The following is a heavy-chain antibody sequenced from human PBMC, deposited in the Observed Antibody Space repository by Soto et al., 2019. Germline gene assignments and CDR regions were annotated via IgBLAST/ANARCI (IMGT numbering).Heavy chain of an antibody. CDR1: GYTFTSYD. V-gene: IGHV1-8*01. CDR3: ARGGPSYDLWSGYYPRGDY. Sequence: QVQLVQSGAEVKKPGASVKVSCKASGYTFTSYDINWVRQATGQGLEWMGWMNPNSGNTGYAQKFQGRVTMTRNTSISTDDMELSSLRSEDTAVYYCARGGPSYDLWSGYYPRGDYWGQGTLVTVSS. CDR2: MNPNSGNT. D-gene: IGHD3-3*01. J-gene: IGHJ4*02.